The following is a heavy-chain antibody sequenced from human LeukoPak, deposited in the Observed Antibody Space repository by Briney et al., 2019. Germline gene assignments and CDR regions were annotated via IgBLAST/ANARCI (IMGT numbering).Heavy chain of an antibody. D-gene: IGHD2-2*03. J-gene: IGHJ4*02. CDR3: ATTLLDIVVVPTAGVY. CDR1: GFTFSSYS. CDR2: ISSSSSYI. Sequence: GGSLRLSCAASGFTFSSYSMNWVRQAPGKGLEWVSSISSSSSYIYYADSVKGRFTISRDNSKNTLYLQMNSLRPEDTAVYYCATTLLDIVVVPTAGVYWGQGTLVAVSS. V-gene: IGHV3-21*01.